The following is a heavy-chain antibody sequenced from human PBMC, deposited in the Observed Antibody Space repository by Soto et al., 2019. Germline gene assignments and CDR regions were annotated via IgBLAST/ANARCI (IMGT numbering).Heavy chain of an antibody. CDR3: ARETTVVPLDY. V-gene: IGHV2-5*02. Sequence: QITLKESGPPLVKPTQTLTLTCTFSGFSLSTSGVGVGWIRQPPGKALEWLALIYWDDDKRYSPSLKSRLTITKDTSKNQVVLTMTNMDPVDTATYYCARETTVVPLDYWGQGTLVTVSS. D-gene: IGHD4-17*01. CDR2: IYWDDDK. J-gene: IGHJ4*02. CDR1: GFSLSTSGVG.